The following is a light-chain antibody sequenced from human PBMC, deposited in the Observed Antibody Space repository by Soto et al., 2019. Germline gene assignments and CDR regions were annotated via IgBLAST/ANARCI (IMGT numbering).Light chain of an antibody. Sequence: QSVLTQPPSASGTPGQRVTISCSGSRSNIGSNYVNWYQQLPGAAPKLLIYRNNQRPSGVPDRLSGSKTGTSASLATSGRRYEDDDNDYCGALDDGGSGVVFGGGTKVTVL. V-gene: IGLV1-47*01. CDR1: RSNIGSNY. CDR2: RNN. CDR3: GALDDGGSGVV. J-gene: IGLJ3*02.